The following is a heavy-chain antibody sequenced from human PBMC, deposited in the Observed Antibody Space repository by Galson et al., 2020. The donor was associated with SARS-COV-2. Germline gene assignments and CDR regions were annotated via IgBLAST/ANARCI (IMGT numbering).Heavy chain of an antibody. CDR2: ISYDGSNK. CDR1: GFTFSSYA. Sequence: GESLKISCAASGFTFSSYAMHWVRQAPGKGLEWVAVISYDGSNKYYADSVKGRFTISRDNSKNTLYLQMNSLRSEDTAVYYCATVWSIYCSSTSCYLGYWGQGTLVTVSS. D-gene: IGHD2-2*01. J-gene: IGHJ4*02. CDR3: ATVWSIYCSSTSCYLGY. V-gene: IGHV3-30-3*01.